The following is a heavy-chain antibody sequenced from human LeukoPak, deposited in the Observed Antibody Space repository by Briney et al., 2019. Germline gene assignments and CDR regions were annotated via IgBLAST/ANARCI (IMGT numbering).Heavy chain of an antibody. CDR2: IYTSGGT. CDR1: GDSISSYY. J-gene: IGHJ4*02. D-gene: IGHD6-6*01. V-gene: IGHV4-4*09. CDR3: ARLTRLSTSPDRYYLDY. Sequence: TSETLSLTCTVSGDSISSYYWSWIRQPPGKGLEWIGYIYTSGGTNYIPSLKGRVTISIDTSKNQFSLKLSSVTAADSAVYYCARLTRLSTSPDRYYLDYWGQGTLVTVSS.